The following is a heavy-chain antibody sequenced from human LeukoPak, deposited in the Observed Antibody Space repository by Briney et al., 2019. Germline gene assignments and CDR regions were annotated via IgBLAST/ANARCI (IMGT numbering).Heavy chain of an antibody. CDR3: ARVAGDNSLGY. CDR1: GGSISSYY. V-gene: IGHV4-59*01. J-gene: IGHJ4*02. Sequence: PSETLSLTCTVSGGSISSYYWSWIRQPPGKGLEWIGYIYYSGTTNYNPSLKSRVTISVDTSKNQFSLKLSSVTAADTAVYYCARVAGDNSLGYWGQGTLVTVSS. CDR2: IYYSGTT. D-gene: IGHD3-16*01.